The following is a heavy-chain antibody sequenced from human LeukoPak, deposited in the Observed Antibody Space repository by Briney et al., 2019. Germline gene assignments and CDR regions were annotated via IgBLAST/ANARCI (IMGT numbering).Heavy chain of an antibody. J-gene: IGHJ4*02. Sequence: ASVKVSCKASGYTFTSYDINWVRQATGQGLEWMGWMNPNSGNTGYAQKFQGRVTMTRNTSISTAYMELSSLRSEDTAVYYCARVVDYYGSGSYYIFDYWGQGTLVTVSS. V-gene: IGHV1-8*01. CDR3: ARVVDYYGSGSYYIFDY. D-gene: IGHD3-10*01. CDR1: GYTFTSYD. CDR2: MNPNSGNT.